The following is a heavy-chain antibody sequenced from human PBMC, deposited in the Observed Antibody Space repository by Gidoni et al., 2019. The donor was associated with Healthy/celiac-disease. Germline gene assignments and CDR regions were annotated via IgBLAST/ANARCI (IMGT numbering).Heavy chain of an antibody. CDR1: GGSLSSYS. D-gene: IGHD2-15*01. J-gene: IGHJ4*02. Sequence: QVQLQESGPGLGKPSETLSLTCTAPGGSLSSYSWRWIRQPPGKGLEWIGYIYYSGSTNYNPSLKSRVTISVDTSKNQFSLKLSSVTAADTAVYYCARRAPGYCSGGSCYSRGDFDYWGQGTLVTVSS. CDR2: IYYSGST. CDR3: ARRAPGYCSGGSCYSRGDFDY. V-gene: IGHV4-59*08.